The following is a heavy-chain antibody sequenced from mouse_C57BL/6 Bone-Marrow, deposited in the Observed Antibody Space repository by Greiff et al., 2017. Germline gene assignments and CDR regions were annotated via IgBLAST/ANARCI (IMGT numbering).Heavy chain of an antibody. CDR3: ARDYDYDGAWFAY. Sequence: QVQLQQPGAELVRPGTSVKLSCKASGYTFTSYWLHWVKQRPGQGLEWIGVIDPSDSYTNYHQKFKGKATLTVDTSSSQAYMQLSSLTSEDSAVYYCARDYDYDGAWFAYWGQGTLGTVSA. J-gene: IGHJ3*01. CDR1: GYTFTSYW. CDR2: IDPSDSYT. D-gene: IGHD2-4*01. V-gene: IGHV1-59*01.